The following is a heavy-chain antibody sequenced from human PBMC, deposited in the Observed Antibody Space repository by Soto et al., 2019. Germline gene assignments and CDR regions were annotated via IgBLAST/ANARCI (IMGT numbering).Heavy chain of an antibody. CDR3: AGGEQQAFYYFDY. J-gene: IGHJ4*02. V-gene: IGHV3-30*03. CDR1: GFTFSSYG. Sequence: QVQLVESGGGMVQPGRSLRLSCAASGFTFSSYGMHWVRQAPGKGLEWVAVISYDGSNKYYADSVKGRFTISRDNSKNTLYLQMNSLRAEDTAVYYCAGGEQQAFYYFDYWGQGTLVTVSS. D-gene: IGHD6-13*01. CDR2: ISYDGSNK.